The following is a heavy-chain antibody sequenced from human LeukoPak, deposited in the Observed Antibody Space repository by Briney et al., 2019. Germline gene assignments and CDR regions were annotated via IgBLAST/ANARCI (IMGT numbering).Heavy chain of an antibody. D-gene: IGHD1-7*01. V-gene: IGHV3-23*01. Sequence: GGSLRLACAASGFTFSSYAMSWVRQAPGKGLEWVSVISGSAGRTYYADSVKGRFTISRDNFKNTLYLQMNSLRAEDTAVYYCAKGGLGTIDWFDPWGQGTLVTVSS. CDR2: ISGSAGRT. CDR1: GFTFSSYA. J-gene: IGHJ5*02. CDR3: AKGGLGTIDWFDP.